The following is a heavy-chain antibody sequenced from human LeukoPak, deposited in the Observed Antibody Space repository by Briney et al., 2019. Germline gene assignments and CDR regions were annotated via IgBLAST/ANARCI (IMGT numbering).Heavy chain of an antibody. CDR3: AAVRITGTIFDYYYMDV. V-gene: IGHV1-58*02. CDR2: IIVGSGNT. Sequence: ASVKVSCKASGFTFTSSAMQWVRQARGQRLEWIGWIIVGSGNTNYAQKFQERVTITRDMSTSTAYMELSSLRSEDTAVYYCAAVRITGTIFDYYYMDVWGKGTTVTVSS. J-gene: IGHJ6*03. D-gene: IGHD1-7*01. CDR1: GFTFTSSA.